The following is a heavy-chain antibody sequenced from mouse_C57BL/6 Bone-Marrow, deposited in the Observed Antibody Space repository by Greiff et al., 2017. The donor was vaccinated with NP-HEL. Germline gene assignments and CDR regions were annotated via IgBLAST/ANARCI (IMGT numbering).Heavy chain of an antibody. Sequence: QVQLQQPGAELVMPGASVKLSCKASGYTFTSYWMHWVKQRPGQGLEWIGEIDPSDSYTNYNQKFKGKSTLTVDKSSSTAYMQLSSLTSEDSAVYYCEIPVDVWGKGTTVTVSS. J-gene: IGHJ1*03. CDR3: EIPVDV. V-gene: IGHV1-69*01. CDR1: GYTFTSYW. CDR2: IDPSDSYT.